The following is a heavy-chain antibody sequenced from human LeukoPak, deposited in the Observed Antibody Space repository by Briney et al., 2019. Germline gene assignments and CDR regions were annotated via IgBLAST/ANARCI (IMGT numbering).Heavy chain of an antibody. CDR2: IYYTGRT. V-gene: IGHV4-39*01. D-gene: IGHD6-13*01. CDR1: GGSISSSSHS. Sequence: NPSETLSLTCTVSGGSISSSSHSWGWIRQPPGEGLEWTGSIYYTGRTYYNPSLKSRVTISVDTSKNQFSLKLSSVTAADTAVYYCAQSLGSSNWIGNWFDPWGQGTLVTVSS. CDR3: AQSLGSSNWIGNWFDP. J-gene: IGHJ5*02.